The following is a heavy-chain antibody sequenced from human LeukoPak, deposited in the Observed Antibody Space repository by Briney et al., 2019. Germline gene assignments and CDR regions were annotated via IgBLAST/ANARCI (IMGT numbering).Heavy chain of an antibody. V-gene: IGHV3-23*01. Sequence: GGSLRLSCAASGFTFSNYAMSWVRQAPGKGLEWVSAIGGSAANTYYADSVKGRFTISRDNSGNTLYLQMNSLRAEDTAVYYCAKNVQYSSSPFDYWGQGTLVTVSP. J-gene: IGHJ4*02. CDR2: IGGSAANT. CDR3: AKNVQYSSSPFDY. D-gene: IGHD6-6*01. CDR1: GFTFSNYA.